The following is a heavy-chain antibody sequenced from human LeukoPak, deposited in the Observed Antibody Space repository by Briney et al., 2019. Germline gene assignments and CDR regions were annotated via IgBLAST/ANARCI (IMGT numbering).Heavy chain of an antibody. J-gene: IGHJ3*02. Sequence: ASVKVSCKVSGYTFTDYYMHWVQQAPGKGLEWMGLVYPEDGETIYAEKFQGRVTITADTSTDTAYMELSSLRSEDTAVYYCATSRITMVRGVSGAFDIWGQGTMVTVSS. D-gene: IGHD3-10*01. V-gene: IGHV1-69-2*01. CDR1: GYTFTDYY. CDR3: ATSRITMVRGVSGAFDI. CDR2: VYPEDGET.